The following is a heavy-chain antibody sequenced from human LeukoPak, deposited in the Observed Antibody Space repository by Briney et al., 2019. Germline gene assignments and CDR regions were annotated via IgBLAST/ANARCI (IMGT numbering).Heavy chain of an antibody. CDR2: IGGGDT. Sequence: GGSLRLSCAASGFDFSTYAMSWVRQAPGKGLEWVSGIGGGDTHYAYSVKGRFTISRDNSKSTVELHMSSLRVEDTAVYYCAKDGQSFNSMWDYLDSWGRGTLVTVSS. D-gene: IGHD1-26*01. CDR1: GFDFSTYA. V-gene: IGHV3-23*01. J-gene: IGHJ4*02. CDR3: AKDGQSFNSMWDYLDS.